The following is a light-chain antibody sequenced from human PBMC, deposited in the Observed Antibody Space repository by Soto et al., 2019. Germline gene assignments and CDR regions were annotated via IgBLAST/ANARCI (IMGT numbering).Light chain of an antibody. V-gene: IGKV3-20*01. CDR2: GAS. CDR1: QSVSSSY. Sequence: EIVLTQSPGTLSLSPGGRATLSCRASQSVSSSYLAWYQQKPGQAPRLLISGASSRATGIPDRVSGSGSGTAFTLTIRRLEPEDFAVYYCQYYCSSRLTFGQGTKVEIK. J-gene: IGKJ1*01. CDR3: QYYCSSRLT.